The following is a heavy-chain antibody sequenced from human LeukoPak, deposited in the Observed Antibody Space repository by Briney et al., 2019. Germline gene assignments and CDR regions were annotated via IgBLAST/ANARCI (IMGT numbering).Heavy chain of an antibody. CDR2: IYYSGST. J-gene: IGHJ6*02. CDR1: GGSISSYY. V-gene: IGHV4-59*01. D-gene: IGHD6-13*01. CDR3: ARDLGLYSSSAAGMDV. Sequence: SETLSLTCTVSGGSISSYYWSWIRQPPGKGLERIGYIYYSGSTNYNPSLKSRVTISVDTSKNQFSLKLSSVTAADTAVYYCARDLGLYSSSAAGMDVWGQGTTVTVSS.